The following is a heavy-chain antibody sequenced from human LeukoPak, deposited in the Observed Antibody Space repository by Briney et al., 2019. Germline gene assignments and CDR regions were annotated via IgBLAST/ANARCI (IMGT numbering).Heavy chain of an antibody. J-gene: IGHJ4*02. D-gene: IGHD1-1*01. Sequence: GGSLRLSCAASGFSVSRNYMTWVRQAPGEGLEWVSLIYSGGSTSYADSVRGRFTISRDNSKNTLYLQMNSLRAEDTAVYYCARKTDHQTGGDYWGQGTLVTVSS. V-gene: IGHV3-66*01. CDR3: ARKTDHQTGGDY. CDR2: IYSGGST. CDR1: GFSVSRNY.